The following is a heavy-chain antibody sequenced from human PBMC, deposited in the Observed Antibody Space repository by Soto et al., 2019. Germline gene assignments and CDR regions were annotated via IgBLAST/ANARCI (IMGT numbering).Heavy chain of an antibody. CDR3: AREGVAPYYYYGMDV. CDR1: GYTFTRSG. CDR2: ISTYNGDT. D-gene: IGHD5-12*01. V-gene: IGHV1-18*01. Sequence: ASVKVSCKASGYTFTRSGISWVRQAPGQGLEWMGWISTYNGDTNYAQTFQGRVTMTTDTSTSTVHMEVRSLRSDDTAVFYCAREGVAPYYYYGMDVWGQGTPVTVSS. J-gene: IGHJ6*02.